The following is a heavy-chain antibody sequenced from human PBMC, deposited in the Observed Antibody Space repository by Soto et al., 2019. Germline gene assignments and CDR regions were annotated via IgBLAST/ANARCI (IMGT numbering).Heavy chain of an antibody. V-gene: IGHV1-69*04. CDR3: ARDLRAAAEVFDP. CDR2: IIPILDIA. Sequence: SVKVSCKASGGTFSSYTISWVRQAPGQGLEWMGRIIPILDIANYAQKFQGRVTISADKSTSTAYMELSSLRSEDTAVYYCARDLRAAAEVFDPWGQGTLVTVSS. D-gene: IGHD6-13*01. CDR1: GGTFSSYT. J-gene: IGHJ5*02.